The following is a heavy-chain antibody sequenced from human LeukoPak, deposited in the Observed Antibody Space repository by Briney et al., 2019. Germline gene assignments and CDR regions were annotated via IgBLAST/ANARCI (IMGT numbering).Heavy chain of an antibody. D-gene: IGHD6-19*01. CDR1: GFTFSSYA. CDR2: ISGSGGST. V-gene: IGHV3-23*01. J-gene: IGHJ4*02. CDR3: AKGPRASGWTYFDY. Sequence: GGSLTLSCAVSGFTFSSYAMSWVRQAPGKGLEWVSVISGSGGSTYSAESVKGRFTISRDNSKNTLYLQMNSLRVEDTAVYYCAKGPRASGWTYFDYWGQGTLVTVSS.